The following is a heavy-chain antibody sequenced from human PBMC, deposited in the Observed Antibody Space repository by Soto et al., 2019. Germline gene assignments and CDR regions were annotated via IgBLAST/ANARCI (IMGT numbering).Heavy chain of an antibody. CDR1: GYTLTELS. CDR3: ATIDYYYVWGSYRPPRCWFDP. V-gene: IGHV1-24*01. D-gene: IGHD3-16*02. CDR2: FDPEDGET. J-gene: IGHJ5*02. Sequence: ASVKVSCKVSGYTLTELSMHWVRQAPGKGLEWMGGFDPEDGETIYAQKFQGRVTMTEDTSTDTAYMELSSLRSEDTAVYYCATIDYYYVWGSYRPPRCWFDPWGQGTLVTVSS.